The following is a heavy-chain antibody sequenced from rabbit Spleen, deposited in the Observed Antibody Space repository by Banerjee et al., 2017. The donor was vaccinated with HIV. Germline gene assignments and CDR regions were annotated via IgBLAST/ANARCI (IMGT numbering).Heavy chain of an antibody. CDR2: IDPVFGIT. J-gene: IGHJ4*01. V-gene: IGHV1S7*01. D-gene: IGHD4-2*01. CDR1: GFTLSSYY. Sequence: HLKESGGGLVQPGGSLKLSCTASGFTLSSYYMNWVRQAPGKGLEWIGYIDPVFGITYYANWVNGRFSISRENAQNTVFLQMTSLTAADTATYFCARGSAYAGAGYALWGPGTLVTVS. CDR3: ARGSAYAGAGYAL.